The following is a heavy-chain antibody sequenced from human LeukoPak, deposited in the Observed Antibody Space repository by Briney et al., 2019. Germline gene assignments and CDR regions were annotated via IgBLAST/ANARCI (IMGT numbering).Heavy chain of an antibody. Sequence: SETLSLTCAVYGGSFSGYYWSWIRQPPGKGLEWIGEINHSGSTNYNPSLKSRVTISVDTSKNQFSLKLSSVTAADTAVYYCASCTTSYDMGADYWGQGTLVTVSS. J-gene: IGHJ4*02. D-gene: IGHD3-22*01. CDR2: INHSGST. V-gene: IGHV4-34*01. CDR1: GGSFSGYY. CDR3: ASCTTSYDMGADY.